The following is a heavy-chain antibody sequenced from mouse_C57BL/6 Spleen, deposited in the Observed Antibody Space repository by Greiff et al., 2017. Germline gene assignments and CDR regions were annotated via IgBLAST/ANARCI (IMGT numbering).Heavy chain of an antibody. Sequence: VQLQQPGAELVRPGSSVKLSCKASGYTFTSYWMHWVKQRPIQGLEWIGNIDPSDSETHYNQKFKDKATLTVDKSSSTAYMQRSSLTSEDSAVYYCARNYYGSSWYFDVWGTGTTVTVSS. CDR2: IDPSDSET. D-gene: IGHD1-1*01. CDR1: GYTFTSYW. CDR3: ARNYYGSSWYFDV. J-gene: IGHJ1*03. V-gene: IGHV1-52*01.